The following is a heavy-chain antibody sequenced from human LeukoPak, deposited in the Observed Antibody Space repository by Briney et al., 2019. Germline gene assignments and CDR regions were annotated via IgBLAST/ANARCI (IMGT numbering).Heavy chain of an antibody. CDR1: GYSISSGYS. Sequence: SETLSLTCTVSGYSISSGYSWGWIRQPPGKGLEWIGSIHHSGSTYYNPSLKSRVTMSVDTSKNQSPLNLSSLTAADTAVYYCARGRRDSSGYYVYYFDYWGQGTLVTVSS. CDR2: IHHSGST. D-gene: IGHD3-22*01. J-gene: IGHJ4*02. CDR3: ARGRRDSSGYYVYYFDY. V-gene: IGHV4-38-2*02.